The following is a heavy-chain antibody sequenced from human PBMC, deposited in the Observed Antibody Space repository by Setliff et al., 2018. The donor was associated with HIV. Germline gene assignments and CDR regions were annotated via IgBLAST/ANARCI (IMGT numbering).Heavy chain of an antibody. CDR2: IGGSTGST. CDR3: ARGLSFYDPGGFDY. V-gene: IGHV3-23*01. CDR1: GFAFDNYC. Sequence: PGGSLRLSCAASGFAFDNYCMTWVRQAPGKGLEWVSAIGGSTGSTYYADSVKGRFTISTDNSKNTLYLQMNSLRAEDTAVYYCARGLSFYDPGGFDYWGQGTLVTVSS. D-gene: IGHD3-22*01. J-gene: IGHJ4*02.